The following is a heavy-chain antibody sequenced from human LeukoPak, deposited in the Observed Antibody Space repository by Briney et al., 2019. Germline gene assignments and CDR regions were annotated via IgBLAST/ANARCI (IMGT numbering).Heavy chain of an antibody. V-gene: IGHV4-39*07. Sequence: SETLSLTCTVSGGSISSSSYYWGWIRQPPGKGLEWIGSIYYSGSTNYNPSLKSRVTISVDTSKNQFSLKLSSVTAADTAVYYCARGRRDNWKSQYAFDIWGQGTMVTVSS. CDR2: IYYSGST. CDR1: GGSISSSSYY. J-gene: IGHJ3*02. D-gene: IGHD1-20*01. CDR3: ARGRRDNWKSQYAFDI.